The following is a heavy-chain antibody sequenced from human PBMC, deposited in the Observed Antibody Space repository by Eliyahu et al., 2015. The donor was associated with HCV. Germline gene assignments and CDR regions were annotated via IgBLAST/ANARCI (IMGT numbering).Heavy chain of an antibody. Sequence: EVQLVESGGGLVKPGGSLRLSCAASGFXFSXYSMNWVRQAPGKGLEGVSSISSSSSYIYYADSVKDRFTISRDNAKNSLYLQMNSLRAEDTAVYYCARDPPSGSAPRPYYYYGMDVWGQGTTVTVSS. CDR3: ARDPPSGSAPRPYYYYGMDV. CDR1: GFXFSXYS. V-gene: IGHV3-21*01. D-gene: IGHD3-10*01. CDR2: ISSSSSYI. J-gene: IGHJ6*02.